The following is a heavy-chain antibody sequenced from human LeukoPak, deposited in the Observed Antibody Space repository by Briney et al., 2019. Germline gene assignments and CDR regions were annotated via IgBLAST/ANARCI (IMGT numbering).Heavy chain of an antibody. CDR2: IGASDGGT. J-gene: IGHJ4*02. CDR1: GFTFSSYA. Sequence: GGSLRLSCAASGFTFSSYAMSWVRQGPGKGLEWVSVIGASDGGTYYAVSVKGRFTISRDNSKNTLYLQMNSLRAEDTAVYYCANAIHSKAVALPFDYWGQGTLVTVSS. V-gene: IGHV3-23*01. D-gene: IGHD6-19*01. CDR3: ANAIHSKAVALPFDY.